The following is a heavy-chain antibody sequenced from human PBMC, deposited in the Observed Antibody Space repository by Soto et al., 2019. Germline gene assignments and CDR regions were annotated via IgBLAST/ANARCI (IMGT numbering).Heavy chain of an antibody. D-gene: IGHD3-10*01. J-gene: IGHJ4*02. Sequence: QLQLQESGPGLVKPSETLSLTCTVSGGSISSSSYYWGWIRQPPGKGLEWIGSIYYSGSTYYNPSLKSRVSISVDTAKNQFSLKLSSVTAADTAVYYCARQGVRGVSWGQGTLVTVSS. CDR2: IYYSGST. V-gene: IGHV4-39*01. CDR1: GGSISSSSYY. CDR3: ARQGVRGVS.